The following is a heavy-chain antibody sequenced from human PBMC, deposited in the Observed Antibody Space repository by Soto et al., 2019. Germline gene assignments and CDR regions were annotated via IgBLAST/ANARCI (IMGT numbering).Heavy chain of an antibody. V-gene: IGHV4-39*01. Sequence: SEALCLNWTVAGGAIRSSRYYCGWIRQPPGKGLEWIGSINYSGTTYYNPSLKSRVTISVDTSKNQFSLKLSSVTAADTAVFYCARRRAAAGVSYFDYPGQAPLVTFSS. CDR3: ARRRAAAGVSYFDY. CDR1: GGAIRSSRYY. J-gene: IGHJ4*02. CDR2: INYSGTT. D-gene: IGHD6-13*01.